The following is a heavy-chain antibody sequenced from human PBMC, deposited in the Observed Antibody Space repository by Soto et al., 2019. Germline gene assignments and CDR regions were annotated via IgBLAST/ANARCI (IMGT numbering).Heavy chain of an antibody. J-gene: IGHJ5*02. CDR2: LSGSGGTT. D-gene: IGHD3-10*01. V-gene: IGHV3-23*01. CDR1: GFTFSNYA. CDR3: ARDHYGPGWFDP. Sequence: GGSLRLSCAASGFTFSNYAMSWVRQTPGKGLEWVSTLSGSGGTTYYADSVKGQFTISRDNSKSTLYLQMNSLRAEDTAVYYCARDHYGPGWFDPWGQGTLVTVSS.